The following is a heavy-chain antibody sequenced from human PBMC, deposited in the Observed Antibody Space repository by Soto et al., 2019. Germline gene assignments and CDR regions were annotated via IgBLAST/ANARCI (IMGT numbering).Heavy chain of an antibody. J-gene: IGHJ3*02. CDR1: GGSVSSSSYY. CDR2: IYYSGST. V-gene: IGHV4-39*01. CDR3: AKYYYDSSGSGGGFDI. D-gene: IGHD3-22*01. Sequence: XATLSLTLTVSGGSVSSSSYYWGCVGQPPGKGLEWIGSIYYSGSTYYNPSLKSRVTISVDTSKNQFSLKLSSVTAADTAVYYRAKYYYDSSGSGGGFDIWGQGTMVTVSS.